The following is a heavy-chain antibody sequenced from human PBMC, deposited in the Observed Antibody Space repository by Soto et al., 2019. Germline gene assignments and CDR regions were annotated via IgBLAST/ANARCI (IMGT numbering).Heavy chain of an antibody. CDR3: ARVVMTTVTNNWFDP. V-gene: IGHV1-18*04. CDR2: ISAYNGNT. CDR1: GHTFTSYG. D-gene: IGHD4-17*01. J-gene: IGHJ5*02. Sequence: ASVKVSCKASGHTFTSYGISWVRQAPGQGLEWMGWISAYNGNTNYAQKLQGRVTMTTDTSTSTAYMELRSLRSDDTAVYYCARVVMTTVTNNWFDPWGQGTLVTVSS.